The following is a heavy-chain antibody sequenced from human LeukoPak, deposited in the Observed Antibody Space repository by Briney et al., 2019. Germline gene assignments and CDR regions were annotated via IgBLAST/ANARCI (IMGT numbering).Heavy chain of an antibody. CDR3: ARAPFRSFSYYYYYGMDV. Sequence: SQTLSLTCAVYGGSFSGYYWSWIRQPPGKGLEWIGEINHSGSTNYNPSLKSRVTISVDTSKNQFSLKLSSVTAADTAVYYCARAPFRSFSYYYYYGMDVWGQGTTVTVSS. CDR2: INHSGST. J-gene: IGHJ6*02. CDR1: GGSFSGYY. V-gene: IGHV4-34*01.